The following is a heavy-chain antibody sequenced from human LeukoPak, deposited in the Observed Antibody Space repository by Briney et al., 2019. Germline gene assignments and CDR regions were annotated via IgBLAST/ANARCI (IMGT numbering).Heavy chain of an antibody. CDR1: GGSISSYY. CDR3: ARDVASSWFDP. J-gene: IGHJ5*02. Sequence: PSETLSLTCTVSGGSISSYYWSWIRQPPGRGLEWIGYIYYSGSTNYNPSLKSRVTISVDTSKNQFSLKLSSVTAADTAVYYCARDVASSWFDPWGQGTLVTVSS. CDR2: IYYSGST. V-gene: IGHV4-59*01. D-gene: IGHD3-3*02.